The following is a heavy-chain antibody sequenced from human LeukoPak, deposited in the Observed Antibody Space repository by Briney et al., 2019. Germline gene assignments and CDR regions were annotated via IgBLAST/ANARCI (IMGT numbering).Heavy chain of an antibody. D-gene: IGHD3-22*01. J-gene: IGHJ6*02. CDR3: ARDLIAYYYDSSALYGMDV. V-gene: IGHV1-18*01. CDR2: TNPDNGNT. Sequence: EASVTVSFTTSGYTFTTYGITWVRQAPGQGLEWMGWTNPDNGNTNYAQKFQGRVSITTDTSTRTAYMELNSLRSDDTAVYYCARDLIAYYYDSSALYGMDVWGQGTTVTVSS. CDR1: GYTFTTYG.